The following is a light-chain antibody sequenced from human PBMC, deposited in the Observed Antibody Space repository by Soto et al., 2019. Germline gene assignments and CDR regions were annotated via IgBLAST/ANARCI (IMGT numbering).Light chain of an antibody. Sequence: SVLTQPASVSGSPGQSITISCAGTSSDVGAYNYVSWYQQHPVKAPKLIIYDVSSRPSGISNRFSGSKSGNTASLTISGVQAEDEADYYCSSYASSDTVIFGGGTKLTVL. CDR2: DVS. CDR1: SSDVGAYNY. J-gene: IGLJ2*01. CDR3: SSYASSDTVI. V-gene: IGLV2-14*01.